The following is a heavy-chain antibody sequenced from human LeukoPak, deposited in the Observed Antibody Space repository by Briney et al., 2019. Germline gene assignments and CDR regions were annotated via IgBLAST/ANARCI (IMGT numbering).Heavy chain of an antibody. V-gene: IGHV4-59*01. CDR2: IYYSGST. CDR1: GGSISSYY. CDR3: ARGRSSSWTYYYYYCGMDV. J-gene: IGHJ6*02. D-gene: IGHD6-13*01. Sequence: SETLSLTCTVSGGSISSYYWSWIRQPPGKGLEWIGYIYYSGSTNYNPSLKSRVTISVDTSKNQFSLKLSSVTAADTAVYYCARGRSSSWTYYYYYCGMDVWGQGTTVTVSS.